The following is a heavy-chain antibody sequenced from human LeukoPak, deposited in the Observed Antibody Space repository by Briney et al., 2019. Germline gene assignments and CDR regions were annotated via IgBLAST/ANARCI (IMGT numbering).Heavy chain of an antibody. J-gene: IGHJ4*02. Sequence: GGSLRLSCAASGFTFSSYWMSWVRQAPGKGLEWVANIKQDGSEKYYVDSVKGRFTVSRDNAKSSLCLQMNSLRAEDTAVYYCAGASGGERYWGQGTLVTVSS. D-gene: IGHD6-19*01. CDR3: AGASGGERY. CDR2: IKQDGSEK. CDR1: GFTFSSYW. V-gene: IGHV3-7*04.